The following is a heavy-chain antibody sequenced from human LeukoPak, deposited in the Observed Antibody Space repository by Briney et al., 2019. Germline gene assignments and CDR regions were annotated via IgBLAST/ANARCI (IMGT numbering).Heavy chain of an antibody. CDR3: AREGYSGSSTY. D-gene: IGHD6-6*01. J-gene: IGHJ4*02. Sequence: GRSLRLSCAASGFTVSSYNMNWVRQAPGKGLEWLSHISNSRNTIYYADSVKGRFIISRDKGKNFLYLQMNSLRVEDTAVYYCAREGYSGSSTYWGQGTLVTVSS. CDR1: GFTVSSYN. CDR2: ISNSRNTI. V-gene: IGHV3-48*01.